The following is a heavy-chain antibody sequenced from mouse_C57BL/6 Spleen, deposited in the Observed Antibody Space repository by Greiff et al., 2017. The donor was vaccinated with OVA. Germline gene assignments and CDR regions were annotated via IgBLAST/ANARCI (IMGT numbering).Heavy chain of an antibody. V-gene: IGHV1-42*01. CDR1: GYSFTGYY. D-gene: IGHD2-1*01. J-gene: IGHJ2*01. CDR3: AYGNNFDY. Sequence: VQLQQSGPELVKPGASVKISCKASGYSFTGYYMNWVKQSPEKSLEWIGEINPSTGGTTYNQKFKAKATLTVDKSSSTAYMQLKSLTSEDSAVYYCAYGNNFDYWGQGTTLTVSS. CDR2: INPSTGGT.